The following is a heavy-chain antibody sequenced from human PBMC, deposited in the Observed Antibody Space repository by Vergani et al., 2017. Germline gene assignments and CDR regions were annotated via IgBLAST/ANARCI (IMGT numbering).Heavy chain of an antibody. CDR2: ISYDGSNK. J-gene: IGHJ5*02. Sequence: QVQLVESGGGVVQPGRSLRLSCAASGFTFSSYAMHWVHQAPGKGLEWVAVISYDGSNKYYADSVKGRFTISRDNSKNTLYLQMNSLRAEDTAVYYCARDKDWSGGSCYHNWFDPWGQGTLVTVSS. CDR3: ARDKDWSGGSCYHNWFDP. V-gene: IGHV3-30-3*01. D-gene: IGHD2-15*01. CDR1: GFTFSSYA.